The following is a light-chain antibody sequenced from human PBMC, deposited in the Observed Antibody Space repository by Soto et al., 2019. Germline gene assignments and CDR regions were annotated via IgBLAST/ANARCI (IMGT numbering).Light chain of an antibody. CDR3: SSYTTTTTI. Sequence: QSALTQPASVSGSPGQSITISCTGTSGDVGAHNYVSWYQHHPGNAPKLLIYEVSNRPSGVSDRFSGSKSVNTASLTTSGLRAEDEADYYCSSYTTTTTIFGGGTKLTV. CDR1: SGDVGAHNY. CDR2: EVS. V-gene: IGLV2-14*01. J-gene: IGLJ2*01.